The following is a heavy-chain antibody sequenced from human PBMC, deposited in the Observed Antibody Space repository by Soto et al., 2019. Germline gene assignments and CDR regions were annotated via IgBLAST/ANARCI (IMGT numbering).Heavy chain of an antibody. CDR3: ARGRGSREDYYYGMDV. Sequence: SETLSLTSAVYGGSFSGYYWSWIRQPPGKGLEWIGEINHSGSTNYNPSLKSRVTISVDTSKNQFSLKLSSVTAADTAVYYCARGRGSREDYYYGMDVWGQGTTGTSP. CDR1: GGSFSGYY. V-gene: IGHV4-34*01. D-gene: IGHD6-13*01. J-gene: IGHJ6*02. CDR2: INHSGST.